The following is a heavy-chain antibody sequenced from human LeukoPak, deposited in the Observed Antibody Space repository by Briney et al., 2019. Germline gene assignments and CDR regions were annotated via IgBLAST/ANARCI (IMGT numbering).Heavy chain of an antibody. CDR3: AKSYPTYLQQLVSIDY. Sequence: GGSLRLSCAASGFTFSSYAMSWVRQAPGKGLEWVSAISGSGGSTYYADSVKGRFTISRDNSKNTLYLQMNSLRAEDTAVYYCAKSYPTYLQQLVSIDYWGQGTLVTVSS. D-gene: IGHD6-13*01. CDR1: GFTFSSYA. CDR2: ISGSGGST. V-gene: IGHV3-23*01. J-gene: IGHJ4*02.